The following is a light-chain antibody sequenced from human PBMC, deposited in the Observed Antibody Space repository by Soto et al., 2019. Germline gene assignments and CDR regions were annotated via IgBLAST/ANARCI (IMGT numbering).Light chain of an antibody. J-gene: IGKJ5*01. CDR2: GAS. CDR3: QQYSNCPPIT. CDR1: QSVDRH. V-gene: IGKV3-15*01. Sequence: ETVMTQYPATLSVSPGERATLSCRDSQSVDRHLAWYRQKPGQAPRLLIYGASTRATGIPARFSGSGSGTEFTLTISSLQSEDFAVYYCQQYSNCPPITFGQGTRLEVK.